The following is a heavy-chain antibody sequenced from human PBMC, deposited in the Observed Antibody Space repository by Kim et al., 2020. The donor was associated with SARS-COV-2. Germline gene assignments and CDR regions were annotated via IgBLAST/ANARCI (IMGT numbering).Heavy chain of an antibody. Sequence: SETLSLTCAVYGGSFSGYYWSWIRQPPGKGLEWIGEINHSGSTNYNPSLKSRVTISVDTSKNQFSLKLSSVTAADTAVYYCARDNYDFWSGYSWFDPWG. D-gene: IGHD3-3*01. CDR1: GGSFSGYY. J-gene: IGHJ5*02. CDR2: INHSGST. CDR3: ARDNYDFWSGYSWFDP. V-gene: IGHV4-34*01.